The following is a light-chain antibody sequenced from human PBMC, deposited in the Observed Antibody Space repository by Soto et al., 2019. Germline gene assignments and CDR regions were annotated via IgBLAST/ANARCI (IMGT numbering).Light chain of an antibody. V-gene: IGLV2-23*01. CDR3: CSYVGASTYV. Sequence: SVPTVPSPLSGAPGQSITISRSGNSSNIGGYNVVSWYQQHPGKAPKVIIYEGIKRPSGVSDRFSGSTSGSTASLTISGLQAEDEAEYYCCSYVGASTYVFGSGTKVTVL. CDR2: EGI. CDR1: SSNIGGYNV. J-gene: IGLJ1*01.